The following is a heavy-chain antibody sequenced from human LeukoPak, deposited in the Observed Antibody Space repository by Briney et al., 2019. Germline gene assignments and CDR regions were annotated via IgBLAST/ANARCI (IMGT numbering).Heavy chain of an antibody. CDR2: IFYSGST. J-gene: IGHJ5*02. V-gene: IGHV4-59*08. Sequence: SETLSLTCTVSGGXISDYYCSWIRQPPGKGLQWIGYIFYSGSTRYNPSLKSRVTISVDTSRNQFSLKLSSVTAADTAVYYCARHWGPGSGLWFDRWGQGTVVTVSP. CDR1: GGXISDYY. CDR3: ARHWGPGSGLWFDR. D-gene: IGHD3-10*01.